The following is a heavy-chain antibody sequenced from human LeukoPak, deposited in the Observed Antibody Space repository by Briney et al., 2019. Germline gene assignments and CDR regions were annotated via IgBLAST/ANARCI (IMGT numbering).Heavy chain of an antibody. CDR3: PHTTGSSDY. J-gene: IGHJ4*02. Sequence: PGGSLRLSCAASGFTFSSYALNWVRQAPGKGLEWVSGISGSGGGTYYADSVEGRFTISRDNSKNTLYLQMNSLRAEDTAVYYCPHTTGSSDYWGQGTLVTVSS. D-gene: IGHD4-17*01. V-gene: IGHV3-23*01. CDR1: GFTFSSYA. CDR2: ISGSGGGT.